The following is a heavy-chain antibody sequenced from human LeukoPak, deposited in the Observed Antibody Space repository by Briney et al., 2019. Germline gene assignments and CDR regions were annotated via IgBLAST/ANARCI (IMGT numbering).Heavy chain of an antibody. J-gene: IGHJ4*02. D-gene: IGHD3-3*01. CDR1: GLVFSRHA. CDR2: ITYSGGST. Sequence: GGSLRLSCEASGLVFSRHAMTWVRQAPGKGLEWVSGITYSGGSTFYAESVKGRFTISRDNSKKTLFLQMNNLRAVDTAIYYCATRIASETYLGVFDYWGQGTLVTVSS. V-gene: IGHV3-23*01. CDR3: ATRIASETYLGVFDY.